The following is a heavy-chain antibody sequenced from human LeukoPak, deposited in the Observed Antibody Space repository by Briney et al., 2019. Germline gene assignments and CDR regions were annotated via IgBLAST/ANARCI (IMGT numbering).Heavy chain of an antibody. V-gene: IGHV3-30*18. CDR2: ISYDGSNK. J-gene: IGHJ6*04. Sequence: PGGSLRLSCAASGFTFSSYGMHWVRQAPGKGLEWVAVISYDGSNKYYADSVKGRFTISRDNSKNTLYLQMNSLRAEDTAVYYCAKDLSGRFGELLFFMDVWGKGTTVTVSS. CDR3: AKDLSGRFGELLFFMDV. CDR1: GFTFSSYG. D-gene: IGHD3-10*01.